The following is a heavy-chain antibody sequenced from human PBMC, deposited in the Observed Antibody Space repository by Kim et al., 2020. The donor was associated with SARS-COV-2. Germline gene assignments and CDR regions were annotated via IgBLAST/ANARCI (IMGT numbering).Heavy chain of an antibody. Sequence: GGSLRLSCVASGFIFSDYYMAWLRQAPGGGLEWVSYLSGRGSSIYYADFVKGRFTISRDNAEKSLYLQMHSLTGEDTAVYSCARGGRVVGAIGGAFYMWGRGRVVTVSS. V-gene: IGHV3-11*01. D-gene: IGHD1-26*01. J-gene: IGHJ3*02. CDR3: ARGGRVVGAIGGAFYM. CDR1: GFIFSDYY. CDR2: LSGRGSSI.